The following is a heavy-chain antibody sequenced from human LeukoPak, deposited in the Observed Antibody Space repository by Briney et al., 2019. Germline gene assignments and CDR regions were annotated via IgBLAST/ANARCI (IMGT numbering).Heavy chain of an antibody. CDR3: ATTPYGDYFGDY. V-gene: IGHV1-18*01. D-gene: IGHD4-17*01. CDR2: ISAYNGNT. J-gene: IGHJ4*02. CDR1: GYTFTSYG. Sequence: ASMKVSCKASGYTFTSYGISWVRQAPGQGLEWMGWISAYNGNTNYAQKLQGRVTMTTDTSTSTAYMELRSLRSDDTAVYYCATTPYGDYFGDYWGQGTLVTVSS.